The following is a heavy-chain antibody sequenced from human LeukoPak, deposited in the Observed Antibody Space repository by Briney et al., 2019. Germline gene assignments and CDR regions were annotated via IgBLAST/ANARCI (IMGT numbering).Heavy chain of an antibody. V-gene: IGHV3-48*01. J-gene: IGHJ4*02. D-gene: IGHD2-15*01. CDR2: ISSSTSAM. CDR3: ARSLVVVVAATDY. CDR1: GFTFGTYS. Sequence: PGGSLRLSCAASGFTFGTYSMNWVRQAPGKGLEWVAYISSSTSAMYYADSVKGRFTISRDNAKNSVYLQMNSLRAEDTAVYYCARSLVVVVAATDYWGQGTLVTVSS.